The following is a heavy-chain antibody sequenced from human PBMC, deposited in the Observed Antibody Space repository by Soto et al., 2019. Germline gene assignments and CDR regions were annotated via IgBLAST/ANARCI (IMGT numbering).Heavy chain of an antibody. V-gene: IGHV4-39*01. CDR1: GGSISSTTYS. Sequence: SETLSLTCTVSGGSISSTTYSWGWIRQPPGKGLEWIGSMYYSGTTYSNPSLQSRVTISVDTSNNQFSLKLTSVTAADTSVYYCARHFLSNYYYYYGMDVWGQGTTVTVSS. CDR3: ARHFLSNYYYYYGMDV. CDR2: MYYSGTT. J-gene: IGHJ6*02.